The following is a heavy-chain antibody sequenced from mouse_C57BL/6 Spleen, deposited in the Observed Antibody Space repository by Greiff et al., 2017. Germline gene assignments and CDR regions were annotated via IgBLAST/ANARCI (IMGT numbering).Heavy chain of an antibody. D-gene: IGHD3-2*01. CDR1: GYTFTSYW. V-gene: IGHV1-74*01. CDR3: AILGPDSPWFAY. J-gene: IGHJ3*01. CDR2: IHPSDSDT. Sequence: QVQLKQPGAELVKPGASVKVSCKASGYTFTSYWMHWVKQRPGQGLEWIGRIHPSDSDTNYNQKFKGKDTLTVDKSSSTAYMQLSSLTSEDSAVXYCAILGPDSPWFAYWGQGTLVTVSA.